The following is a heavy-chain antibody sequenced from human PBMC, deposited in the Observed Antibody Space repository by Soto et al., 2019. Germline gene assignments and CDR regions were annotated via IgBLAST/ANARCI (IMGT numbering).Heavy chain of an antibody. V-gene: IGHV1-2*02. Sequence: ASVKVSCKASGYTFTGYYMHWVRQAPGQGLEWMGWINPNSGGTNYAQKFQGRVTMTRDTSISTAYMELSRLRSDDTAVYYCAREAVAGHNWFDLWGQGTLVTVSS. CDR2: INPNSGGT. J-gene: IGHJ5*02. D-gene: IGHD6-19*01. CDR3: AREAVAGHNWFDL. CDR1: GYTFTGYY.